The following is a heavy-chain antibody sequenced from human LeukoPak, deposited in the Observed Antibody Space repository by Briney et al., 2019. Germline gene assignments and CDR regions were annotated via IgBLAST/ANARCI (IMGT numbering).Heavy chain of an antibody. Sequence: SVKVSCKASGGTFSSYAISWVRQAPGQGLEWRGGIIPIFGTANYAQKFQGRVTITADESTSTTYMELSSLRSDDTAVYYCASQSGYSYGFPNYYYGMDVWGQGTTVTVSS. J-gene: IGHJ6*02. CDR1: GGTFSSYA. CDR2: IIPIFGTA. D-gene: IGHD5-18*01. CDR3: ASQSGYSYGFPNYYYGMDV. V-gene: IGHV1-69*13.